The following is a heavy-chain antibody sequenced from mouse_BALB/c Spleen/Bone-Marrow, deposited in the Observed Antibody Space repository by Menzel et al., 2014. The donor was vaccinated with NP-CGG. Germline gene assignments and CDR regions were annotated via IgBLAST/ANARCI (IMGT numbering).Heavy chain of an antibody. J-gene: IGHJ1*01. CDR3: TRDHYYYGSSYWYFDV. D-gene: IGHD1-1*01. V-gene: IGHV1S81*02. CDR1: GYTFTSYY. Sequence: VKLVESGAELVKPGASVKLSCKASGYTFTSYYMYWVKQRPGQGLEWIGGVNPSNGGTNFNEKFKSKATLTVDKSSSTAYMQLSSLTSEDSAVYYCTRDHYYYGSSYWYFDVWGAGTTVTVSS. CDR2: VNPSNGGT.